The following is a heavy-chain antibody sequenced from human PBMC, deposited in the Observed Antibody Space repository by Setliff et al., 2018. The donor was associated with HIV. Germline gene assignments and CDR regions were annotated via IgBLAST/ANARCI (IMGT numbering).Heavy chain of an antibody. V-gene: IGHV3-30-3*01. D-gene: IGHD2-15*01. CDR3: ARDGLEGDMAGRQRTYVFDY. Sequence: SCAASGFTFSSFAIHWVRQAPGKGLEWVAVISYNGDNKEYADSVKGRFTISRDTSKNTVFLQMNSLRAEDTAVYYCARDGLEGDMAGRQRTYVFDYWGQGTLVTVSS. CDR1: GFTFSSFA. J-gene: IGHJ4*02. CDR2: ISYNGDNK.